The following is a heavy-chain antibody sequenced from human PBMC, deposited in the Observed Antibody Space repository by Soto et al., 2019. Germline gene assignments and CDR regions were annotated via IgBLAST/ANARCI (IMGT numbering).Heavy chain of an antibody. CDR3: ARVLYYGSGSYSPYGMDV. CDR2: VSPPFRTS. Sequence: QVQLVQSGAEVKKPGSSVKVSCKPSGAPFTNNGIAWLRQAPGHGLEWMGGVSPPFRTSNYARKFQGRISITADASTGTVNMELSSLTSEDTAQYYCARVLYYGSGSYSPYGMDVWGQGTTVTVSS. J-gene: IGHJ6*02. CDR1: GAPFTNNG. V-gene: IGHV1-69*01. D-gene: IGHD3-10*01.